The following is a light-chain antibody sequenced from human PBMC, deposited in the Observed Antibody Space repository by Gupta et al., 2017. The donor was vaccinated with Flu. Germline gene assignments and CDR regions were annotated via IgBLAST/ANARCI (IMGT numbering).Light chain of an antibody. CDR2: AAS. CDR1: QGISNY. CDR3: QEYNTAEET. J-gene: IGKJ1*01. Sequence: DIQMTQSPSSLSASVGDRVTITCRASQGISNYLAWYQPKPGKVPKLLIYAASTLQSGVPSRFSGSGSGTAFTLTIRRLQPEDVATYSCQEYNTAEETFGQGTKVEIK. V-gene: IGKV1-27*01.